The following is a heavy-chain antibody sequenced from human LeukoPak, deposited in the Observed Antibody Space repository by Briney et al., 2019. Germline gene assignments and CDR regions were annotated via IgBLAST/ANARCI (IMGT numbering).Heavy chain of an antibody. J-gene: IGHJ6*03. Sequence: SETLSLTCTVSDDSITMYYWTWIRQPPGKGLEWVGYVDHTGSTRFNPSLHGRVSISRDTSKNFFSLRLRSVTAADTAVYYCARAMGYYYMDVWGKGTTVTISS. CDR3: ARAMGYYYMDV. CDR1: DDSITMYY. D-gene: IGHD3-10*01. V-gene: IGHV4-59*01. CDR2: VDHTGST.